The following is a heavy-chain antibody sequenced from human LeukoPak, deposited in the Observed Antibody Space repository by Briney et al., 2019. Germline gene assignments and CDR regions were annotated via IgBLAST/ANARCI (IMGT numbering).Heavy chain of an antibody. J-gene: IGHJ6*03. D-gene: IGHD3-22*01. CDR3: ARQRNYYDSSQDYYMDV. V-gene: IGHV1-69*05. CDR1: GGTFSSYA. Sequence: GASVKVSCKASGGTFSSYAISWVRQAPGQGLEWMGGIIPIFGTANYAQKFQGRVTITTDESTSTAYMELSSLRSEDTAVYYCARQRNYYDSSQDYYMDVWGKGTTVTVSS. CDR2: IIPIFGTA.